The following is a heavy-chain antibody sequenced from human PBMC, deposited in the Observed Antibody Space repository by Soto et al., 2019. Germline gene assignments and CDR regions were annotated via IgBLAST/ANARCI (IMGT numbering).Heavy chain of an antibody. CDR2: IYTSGST. CDR3: ARAGGSSSWKKYYYYGTDV. CDR1: GGSISSYY. V-gene: IGHV4-4*07. J-gene: IGHJ6*02. D-gene: IGHD6-6*01. Sequence: PSETLSLTCTVSGGSISSYYWSWIRQPAGKGLEWIGRIYTSGSTNYNPSLKSRVTMSVDTSKNQFSLKLSSVTAADTAVYYCARAGGSSSWKKYYYYGTDVWGQGTTVTVSS.